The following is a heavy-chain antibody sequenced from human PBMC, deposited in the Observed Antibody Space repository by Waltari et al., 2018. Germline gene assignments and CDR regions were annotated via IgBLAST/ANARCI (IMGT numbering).Heavy chain of an antibody. J-gene: IGHJ4*02. V-gene: IGHV3-15*01. D-gene: IGHD3-22*01. CDR2: CKSEIDGETM. CDR1: GFTFSDAG. CDR3: ATHCSDGSCYFIDY. Sequence: EVQLVESGGGLVKPGGTLRVSCAASGFTFSDAGMSWVGQESGKVLEGVSICKSEIDGETMDMAAPVEGRFSISRDDSTNTLYLQMNSLKTEDTAVYYCATHCSDGSCYFIDYWGQGTMVTVSA.